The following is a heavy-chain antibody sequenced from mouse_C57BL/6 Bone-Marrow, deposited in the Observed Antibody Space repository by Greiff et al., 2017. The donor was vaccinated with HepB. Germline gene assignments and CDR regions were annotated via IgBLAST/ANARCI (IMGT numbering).Heavy chain of an antibody. D-gene: IGHD2-4*01. J-gene: IGHJ3*01. CDR3: ARGEDYDVEAWFAY. CDR2: IYPGSGST. V-gene: IGHV1-55*01. Sequence: QVQLQQPGAELVKPGASVKMSCKASGYTFTSYWITWVKQRPGQGLEWIGDIYPGSGSTNYNEKFKSKATLTVDTSSSTAYMQLSSLTSEDSAVDYCARGEDYDVEAWFAYWGQGTLVTVSA. CDR1: GYTFTSYW.